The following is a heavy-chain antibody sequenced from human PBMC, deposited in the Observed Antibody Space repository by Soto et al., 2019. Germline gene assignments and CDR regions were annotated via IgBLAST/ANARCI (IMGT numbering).Heavy chain of an antibody. J-gene: IGHJ4*02. CDR2: IYSGGST. D-gene: IGHD3-10*01. CDR3: ARGPGGFGDFSLDY. CDR1: GGSISQYY. V-gene: IGHV4-4*07. Sequence: QVQLQESGPGLVKPSETLSLSCGVSGGSISQYYWSWIRQPAGKGLEWIGRIYSGGSTNYNPSPESRFTMSVDTSKNQFSLKLSSVTAADTAVYYCARGPGGFGDFSLDYWGQGTLVTVSS.